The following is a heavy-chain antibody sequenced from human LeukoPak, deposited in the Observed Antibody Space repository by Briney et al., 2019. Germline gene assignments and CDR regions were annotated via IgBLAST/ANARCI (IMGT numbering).Heavy chain of an antibody. CDR2: IYHDGNI. V-gene: IGHV4-4*02. J-gene: IGHJ4*02. CDR1: GGSISSSNW. CDR3: ARDTRSGYYLYYFDY. Sequence: SGTLSLTCAVSGGSISSSNWWSWVRQPPGKGLEWIGEIYHDGNINYNPSLKSRVTISVDTSKNQFSLKLSSVTAADTAVYYCARDTRSGYYLYYFDYWGQGTLVTVSS. D-gene: IGHD3-22*01.